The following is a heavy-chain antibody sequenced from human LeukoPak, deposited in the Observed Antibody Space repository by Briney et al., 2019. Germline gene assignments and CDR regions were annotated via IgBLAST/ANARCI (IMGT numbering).Heavy chain of an antibody. CDR2: INPNSGGT. D-gene: IGHD3-10*01. CDR3: ARRKGLLWFGESSPLDY. V-gene: IGHV1-2*02. CDR1: GYTFTGYY. Sequence: GASVTVSCKASGYTFTGYYMHWVRQAPGQGLEGMGWINPNSGGTNYAQKFQGRVTMTRDTSISTAYMELSRLRSDDTAVYYCARRKGLLWFGESSPLDYWGQGTLVTVSS. J-gene: IGHJ4*02.